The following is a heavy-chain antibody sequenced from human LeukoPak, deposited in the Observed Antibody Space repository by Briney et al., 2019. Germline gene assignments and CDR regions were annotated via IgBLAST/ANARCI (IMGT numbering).Heavy chain of an antibody. CDR1: GGTFSSYA. CDR2: IIPIFGTA. CDR3: ARVPNPLSYYYYYYMDV. V-gene: IGHV1-69*06. D-gene: IGHD4/OR15-4a*01. J-gene: IGHJ6*03. Sequence: SVKVSCKASGGTFSSYAISWVRQAPGQGLEWMGGIIPIFGTANYAQKFQGRVTITADKSTSTAYMELSSLRSEDTAVYYCARVPNPLSYYYYYYMDVWGKGTTVTVSS.